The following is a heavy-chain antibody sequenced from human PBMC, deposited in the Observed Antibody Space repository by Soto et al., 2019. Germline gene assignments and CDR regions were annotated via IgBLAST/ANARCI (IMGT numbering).Heavy chain of an antibody. CDR3: ARGRYSSSSCFDY. CDR2: INHSGST. Sequence: LSLTCAVYGGSFSGYYWSWIRQPPGKGLEWIGEINHSGSTNYNPSLKSRVTISVDTSKNQFSLKLSSVTAADTAVYYCARGRYSSSSCFDYWGQGTLVTVSS. J-gene: IGHJ4*02. V-gene: IGHV4-34*01. CDR1: GGSFSGYY. D-gene: IGHD6-6*01.